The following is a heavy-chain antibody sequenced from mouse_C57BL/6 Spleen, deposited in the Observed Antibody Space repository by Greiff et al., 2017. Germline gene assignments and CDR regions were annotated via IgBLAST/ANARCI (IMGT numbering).Heavy chain of an antibody. D-gene: IGHD1-1*01. Sequence: EVKLVESGGGLVQPGGSMKLSCAASGFTFSDAWMDWVRQSPEKGLEWVAEIRNKANNHATYYAESVQGRFTISRDDSKSSVYLQMNSLRAEDTGIYYCTSSYYYGSSYDAMDYWGQGTSVTVSS. V-gene: IGHV6-6*01. CDR2: IRNKANNHAT. J-gene: IGHJ4*01. CDR3: TSSYYYGSSYDAMDY. CDR1: GFTFSDAW.